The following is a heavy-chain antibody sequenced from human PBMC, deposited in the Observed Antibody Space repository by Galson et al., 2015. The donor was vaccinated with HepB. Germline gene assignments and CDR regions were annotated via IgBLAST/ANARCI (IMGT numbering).Heavy chain of an antibody. CDR3: ARAVLGIAAEYYFDY. Sequence: SVKVSCKASGGTFSSYTISWVRQAPGQGLEWMGRIIPILGIANYAQKFQGRVTITADKSTSTAYMELSSLRSEDTAVYYCARAVLGIAAEYYFDYWGQGTLVTVSS. V-gene: IGHV1-69*02. D-gene: IGHD6-13*01. CDR2: IIPILGIA. CDR1: GGTFSSYT. J-gene: IGHJ4*02.